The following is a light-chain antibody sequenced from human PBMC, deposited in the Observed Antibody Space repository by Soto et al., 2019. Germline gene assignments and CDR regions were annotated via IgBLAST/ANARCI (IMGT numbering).Light chain of an antibody. CDR1: NSDVDDYRY. J-gene: IGLJ1*01. CDR3: CSYVTTPEI. V-gene: IGLV2-11*01. Sequence: QSALTQPHSVSGSPGQSLTISCTGTNSDVDDYRYVSWYQQFPGKAPKLVIYGVNQRPSGVPNRFSASNSDNTASLTISGLQAEDEADYYCCSYVTTPEIFGTWTKVTVL. CDR2: GVN.